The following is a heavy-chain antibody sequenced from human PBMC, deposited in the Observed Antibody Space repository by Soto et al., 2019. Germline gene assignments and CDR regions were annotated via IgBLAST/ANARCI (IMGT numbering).Heavy chain of an antibody. J-gene: IGHJ4*02. D-gene: IGHD6-25*01. Sequence: ASVKVSCKASGYTFTTYDINWVRQAPGQGLEWMGWMNPYTGKAGYAQKFQGRVTMTRDNSISTAYMELSSLRSEDTAVYYCARRKERSGPNYFDYWGLGTLVTVSS. CDR2: MNPYTGKA. CDR3: ARRKERSGPNYFDY. V-gene: IGHV1-8*01. CDR1: GYTFTTYD.